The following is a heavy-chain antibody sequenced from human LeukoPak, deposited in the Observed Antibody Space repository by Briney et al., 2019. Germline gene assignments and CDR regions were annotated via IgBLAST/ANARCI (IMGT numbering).Heavy chain of an antibody. J-gene: IGHJ4*02. CDR1: GFTFSSYS. V-gene: IGHV3-21*01. D-gene: IGHD3-3*01. CDR2: ISGSSSYI. CDR3: ARYDFWRGYGFDY. Sequence: GGSLRLSCAASGFTFSSYSMNWVRQAPGKGLEWVSSISGSSSYIYSADSVKGRFTISRDNAKNALVLQMNSLRAEDTAVYYCARYDFWRGYGFDYWGQGTPVTVSS.